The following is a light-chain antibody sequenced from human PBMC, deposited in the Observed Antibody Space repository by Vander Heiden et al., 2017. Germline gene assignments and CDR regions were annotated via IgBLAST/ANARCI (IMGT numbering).Light chain of an antibody. Sequence: EIVMRQYPATLSVSPGERATLSCRASQSVSSNLAWYQQKPGQAPRLLIYGASTRATGFPARFSGSGSGTEFTLTISSLQSEDFAVYYCQQYNNWPRTFGQGTKVEIK. J-gene: IGKJ1*01. V-gene: IGKV3-15*01. CDR1: QSVSSN. CDR2: GAS. CDR3: QQYNNWPRT.